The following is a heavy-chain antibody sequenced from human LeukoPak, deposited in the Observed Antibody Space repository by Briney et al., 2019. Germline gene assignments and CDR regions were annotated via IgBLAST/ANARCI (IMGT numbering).Heavy chain of an antibody. CDR1: GGSFSGYY. Sequence: SETLSLTCAVYGGSFSGYYWSWIRQPPGKGLEWIGEINHSGSTNYNPSLKSRVTISVDTSKNQFSLKLSSVTAADTAVYYCAGSLIGLLIDYWGQGTLVTVSS. CDR3: AGSLIGLLIDY. V-gene: IGHV4-34*01. J-gene: IGHJ4*02. CDR2: INHSGST. D-gene: IGHD2-15*01.